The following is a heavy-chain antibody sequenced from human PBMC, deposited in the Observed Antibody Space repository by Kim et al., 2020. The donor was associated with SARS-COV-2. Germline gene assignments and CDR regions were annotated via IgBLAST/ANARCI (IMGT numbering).Heavy chain of an antibody. CDR2: IRSDGSST. J-gene: IGHJ4*02. CDR1: GFSFSNYW. V-gene: IGHV3-74*01. D-gene: IGHD3-10*01. CDR3: ASRDFFDY. Sequence: GGSLRLSCAASGFSFSNYWMHWVRQAPGKGLVWVSRIRSDGSSTSYADSVKGRFTISRDNAKNTLYLQMNSLSVEDTAVYYCASRDFFDYWGRGTLVTVSS.